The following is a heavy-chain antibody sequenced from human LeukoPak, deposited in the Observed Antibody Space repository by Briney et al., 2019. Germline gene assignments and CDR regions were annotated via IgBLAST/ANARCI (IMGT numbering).Heavy chain of an antibody. D-gene: IGHD6-13*01. CDR1: GYTFTSYD. J-gene: IGHJ5*02. V-gene: IGHV1-8*01. CDR2: MNPNSGNT. Sequence: ASVRVSCKASGYTFTSYDINWVRQATGQGLEWMGWMNPNSGNTGYAQKFQGRVTMTRNTSISTAYMELSSLRSEDTAVYYCARGDSSSWYAHINWFDPWGQGTLVTVSS. CDR3: ARGDSSSWYAHINWFDP.